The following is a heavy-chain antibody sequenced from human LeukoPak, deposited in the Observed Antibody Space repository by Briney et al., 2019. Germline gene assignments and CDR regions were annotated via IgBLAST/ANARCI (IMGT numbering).Heavy chain of an antibody. V-gene: IGHV3-21*06. D-gene: IGHD6-19*01. CDR3: VRTAVAAPNYHWYLDL. J-gene: IGHJ2*01. CDR1: GFTFSSYG. CDR2: ITSRSRLT. Sequence: KPGGSLRLSCAASGFTFSSYGMNWVRQAPGKGLEWVSSITSRSRLTGYADSVNGRFTTSRENANNLLILDMSSLRVDDTAVYYCVRTAVAAPNYHWYLDLWGRGTLVTVSS.